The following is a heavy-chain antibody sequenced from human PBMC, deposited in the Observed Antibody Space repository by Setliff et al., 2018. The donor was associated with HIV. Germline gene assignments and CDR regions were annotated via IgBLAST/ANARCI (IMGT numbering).Heavy chain of an antibody. CDR3: ARSGCSSPYYFDY. V-gene: IGHV4-31*03. J-gene: IGHJ4*02. CDR2: IYYSGST. Sequence: SETLSLTCTVSGGSINNDIYFWSWIRQYPGKGPEWIGYIYYSGSTYYNPSLKSRITISVDTSKNQFSLRLSSVTAADTAVYYCARSGCSSPYYFDYWGQGTLVTVSS. CDR1: GGSINNDIYF. D-gene: IGHD6-6*01.